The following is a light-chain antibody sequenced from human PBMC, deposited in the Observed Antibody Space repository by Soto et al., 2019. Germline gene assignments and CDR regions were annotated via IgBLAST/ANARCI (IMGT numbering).Light chain of an antibody. CDR3: QQSHSHPYT. Sequence: DIQLTQSPSSLSPSVGDRITRSCRASQSISRNLNWYQQMPGKAPSLLIYAARDLQSGVPGRFSGSGSGTEFNLTLSSLQPEALATYYCQQSHSHPYTFGQGTKREI. CDR2: AAR. J-gene: IGKJ2*01. CDR1: QSISRN. V-gene: IGKV1-39*01.